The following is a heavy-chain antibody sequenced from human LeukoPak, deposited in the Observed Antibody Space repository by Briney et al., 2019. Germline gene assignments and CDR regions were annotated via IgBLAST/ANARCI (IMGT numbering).Heavy chain of an antibody. Sequence: ASVKVSCKASGYTFTGYYIHWVRQAPGQGLEWMGIINPSGGNTNYAQKFQGRVAMTRDTSTSTVYMELSSLTSEDTAVYFCAREGTAMVAKYFQHWGQGTLVTVSS. D-gene: IGHD5-18*01. CDR3: AREGTAMVAKYFQH. CDR2: INPSGGNT. CDR1: GYTFTGYY. J-gene: IGHJ1*01. V-gene: IGHV1-46*01.